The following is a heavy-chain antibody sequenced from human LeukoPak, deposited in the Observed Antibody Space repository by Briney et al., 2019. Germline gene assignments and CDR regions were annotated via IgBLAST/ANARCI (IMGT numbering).Heavy chain of an antibody. CDR2: ISYDGSNK. J-gene: IGHJ4*02. CDR1: GFTFNSFG. D-gene: IGHD6-13*01. V-gene: IGHV3-30*03. CDR3: ASPIATDGLDY. Sequence: GGSLRLSCAASGFTFNSFGMHWVRQAPGKGLEWVAVISYDGSNKYFADSVKGRFTISRDNSKNTLYLQMNSLRAEDTAVYYCASPIATDGLDYWGQGTLVTVSS.